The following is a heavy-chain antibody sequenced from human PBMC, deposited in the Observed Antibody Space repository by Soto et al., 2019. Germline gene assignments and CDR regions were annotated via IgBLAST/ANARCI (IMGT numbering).Heavy chain of an antibody. Sequence: GASVKVSCKASGYTFTGYYMHWVRQAPGQGLEWMGWINPNSGGTNYAQKCQGWVTMTRDTSISTAYMELSRLRSDDTAVYYCARDSKYFDIMTGHPNWFDPWGQGTLVTVSS. V-gene: IGHV1-2*04. J-gene: IGHJ5*02. CDR3: ARDSKYFDIMTGHPNWFDP. CDR1: GYTFTGYY. CDR2: INPNSGGT. D-gene: IGHD3-9*01.